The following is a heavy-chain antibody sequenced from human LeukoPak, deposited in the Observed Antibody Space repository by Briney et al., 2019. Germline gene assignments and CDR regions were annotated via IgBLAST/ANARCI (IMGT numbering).Heavy chain of an antibody. CDR1: GYTFTSCG. V-gene: IGHV1-18*01. CDR2: ISAYNGNT. Sequence: ASVKVSCKASGYTFTSCGISWVRQAPGQGLEWMGWISAYNGNTNYAQKLQGRVTMTTDTSTSTAYMELRSLRSDDTAVYYCARESDYPYYYYGMDVWGQGTTVTVSS. J-gene: IGHJ6*02. D-gene: IGHD4-17*01. CDR3: ARESDYPYYYYGMDV.